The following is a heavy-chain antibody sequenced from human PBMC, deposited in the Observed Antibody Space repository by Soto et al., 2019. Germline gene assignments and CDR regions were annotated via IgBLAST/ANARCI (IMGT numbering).Heavy chain of an antibody. D-gene: IGHD3-10*01. CDR3: ASLGSGSYGRLDD. CDR2: ISSSGSTI. CDR1: GFTFSSYE. J-gene: IGHJ4*02. V-gene: IGHV3-48*03. Sequence: GGSLRLCCAASGFTFSSYEMNWVRQAPGKGLEWDSYISSSGSTIYYADSVKGRFTICRDNAKNSLYLKMKSLRAEDTAVYYCASLGSGSYGRLDDWGQGTLVTVSS.